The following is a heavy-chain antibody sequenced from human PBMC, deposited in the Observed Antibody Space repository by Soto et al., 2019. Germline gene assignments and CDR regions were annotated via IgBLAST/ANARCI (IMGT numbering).Heavy chain of an antibody. V-gene: IGHV4-39*01. D-gene: IGHD6-19*01. Sequence: QLQLQESGPGLVKPSGTLSLTCTVSGGSISSSSYYWGCIRQPPGKGLEWIGSIYYSGSTYYNPSLKSRVTISVDTSKNQFSLKLSSVTAADTAVYYCARQGSGWDYWGQGTLVTVSS. J-gene: IGHJ4*02. CDR1: GGSISSSSYY. CDR3: ARQGSGWDY. CDR2: IYYSGST.